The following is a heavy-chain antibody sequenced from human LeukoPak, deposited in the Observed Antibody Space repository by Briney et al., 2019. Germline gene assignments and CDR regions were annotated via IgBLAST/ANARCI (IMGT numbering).Heavy chain of an antibody. CDR2: ISYDGSNK. J-gene: IGHJ4*02. V-gene: IGHV3-30-3*01. Sequence: GGSLRLSCAAPGFTFSSYAMHWVRQAPGKGLEWVAVISYDGSNKYYADSVKGRFTISRDNAKNTLFLQMNSLRAEDTAVYYCTRGYVGIDYWGQGTLVTVSS. D-gene: IGHD5-12*01. CDR3: TRGYVGIDY. CDR1: GFTFSSYA.